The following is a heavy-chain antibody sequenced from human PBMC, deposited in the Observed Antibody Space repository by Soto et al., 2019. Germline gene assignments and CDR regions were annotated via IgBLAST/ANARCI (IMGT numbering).Heavy chain of an antibody. V-gene: IGHV1-69*13. D-gene: IGHD3-22*01. J-gene: IGHJ4*02. Sequence: SVKVSCKASGGTFSSYAISWVRQAPGQGLEWMGGIIPIFGTANYAQKFQGRVTITADESTSTAYMELSSLRSEDTAVYYCARSYYYDSSCYWTAGYFEYWGQGTLVTVSS. CDR1: GGTFSSYA. CDR3: ARSYYYDSSCYWTAGYFEY. CDR2: IIPIFGTA.